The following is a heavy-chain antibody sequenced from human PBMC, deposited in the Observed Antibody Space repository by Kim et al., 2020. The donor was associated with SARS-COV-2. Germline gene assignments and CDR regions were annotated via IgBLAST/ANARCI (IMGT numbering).Heavy chain of an antibody. CDR2: IYYSGST. V-gene: IGHV4-39*01. J-gene: IGHJ4*02. CDR3: ARHVTVHIHIVVVIATTFDY. CDR1: GGSISSSSYY. Sequence: SETLSLTCTVSGGSISSSSYYWGWIRQPPGKGLEWIGSIYYSGSTYYNPSLKSRVTISGNTSKNQFSLKLSAVTAADTAVYYCARHVTVHIHIVVVIATTFDYWGQGTLVTVSS. D-gene: IGHD2-21*01.